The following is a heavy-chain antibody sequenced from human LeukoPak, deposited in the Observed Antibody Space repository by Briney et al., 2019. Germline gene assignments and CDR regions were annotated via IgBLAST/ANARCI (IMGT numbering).Heavy chain of an antibody. CDR2: IYGSGST. CDR3: ARDVPPVTGDRKSAAFDI. V-gene: IGHV4-4*07. Sequence: SATLSLTCTVSGGSISSYYWSWIRQPAGKGLEWIGRIYGSGSTNYNPSLKSRVTMSADTSKNQFSLNLSSVTAADKAVYYCARDVPPVTGDRKSAAFDIWGQGTMVTVSS. J-gene: IGHJ3*02. CDR1: GGSISSYY. D-gene: IGHD3-9*01.